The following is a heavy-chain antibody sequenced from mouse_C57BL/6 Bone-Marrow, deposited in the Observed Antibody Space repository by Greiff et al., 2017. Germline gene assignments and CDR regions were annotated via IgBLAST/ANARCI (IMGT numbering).Heavy chain of an antibody. CDR2: IRSKSNNYAT. D-gene: IGHD2-2*01. CDR1: GFSFNTYA. V-gene: IGHV10-1*01. J-gene: IGHJ3*01. CDR3: VRQGVTKAWFAY. Sequence: EVQGVESGGGLVQPKGSLKLSCAASGFSFNTYAMNWVRQAPGKGLEWVARIRSKSNNYATYYADSVKDRFTISRDDSESMLYLQMNNLKTEDTAMYYCVRQGVTKAWFAYWGQGTLVTVSA.